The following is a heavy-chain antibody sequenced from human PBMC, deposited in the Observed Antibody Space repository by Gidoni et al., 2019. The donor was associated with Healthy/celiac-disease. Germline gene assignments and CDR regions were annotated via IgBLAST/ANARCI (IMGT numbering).Heavy chain of an antibody. V-gene: IGHV1-69*01. CDR3: ARYLVDRGVY. D-gene: IGHD1-26*01. CDR1: GGTFSSYA. J-gene: IGHJ4*02. CDR2: SIPIFGTA. Sequence: QVQLVQSGAEVKKPGSSVKVSCKDSGGTFSSYAIRWVRQAPGQGLEWMGGSIPIFGTANYSQKFQGRFTITADESTSTAYRELSSLRSEDTAVYYCARYLVDRGVYWGQGTLVTVSS.